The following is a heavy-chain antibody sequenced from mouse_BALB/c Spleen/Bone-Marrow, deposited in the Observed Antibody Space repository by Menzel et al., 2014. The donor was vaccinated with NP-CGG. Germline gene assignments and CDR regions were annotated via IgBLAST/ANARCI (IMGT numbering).Heavy chain of an antibody. Sequence: QVQLQQSGAELVRPGVSVKISCKGSGYTFTDYAMHWVKQSHAKSLEWIGVVSTYYGDATYNQKFEGKATMTVDKSSSTAYMELARLTSEDSAIYYCARDLDYWGQGTTLTVSS. V-gene: IGHV1S137*01. CDR2: VSTYYGDA. CDR1: GYTFTDYA. CDR3: ARDLDY. J-gene: IGHJ2*01.